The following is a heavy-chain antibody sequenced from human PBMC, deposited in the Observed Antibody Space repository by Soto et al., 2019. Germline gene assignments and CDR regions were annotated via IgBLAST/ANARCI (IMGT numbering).Heavy chain of an antibody. J-gene: IGHJ4*02. CDR3: ARTYSSSWTHDY. CDR2: INYSGST. D-gene: IGHD6-13*01. V-gene: IGHV4-34*01. Sequence: PSETLSLTCAVYGGSFSGYYWSWIRQPPGKGLEWIGEINYSGSTNYNPSLKSRVTISVDTSKNQFSLKLSSVTAADTAVYYCARTYSSSWTHDYWGQGTLVTVSS. CDR1: GGSFSGYY.